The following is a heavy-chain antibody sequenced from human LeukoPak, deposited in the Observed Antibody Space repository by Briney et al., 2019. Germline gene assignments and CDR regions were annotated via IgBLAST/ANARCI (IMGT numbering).Heavy chain of an antibody. CDR1: GFTFSSYS. J-gene: IGHJ6*03. CDR3: AKYWGAYGDYRGRYMDV. Sequence: GGSLRLSCAASGFTFSSYSMNWVRQAPGKGLEWVSSISSSSSYIYYADSVKGRFTISRDNSKNTVYLQMNSLRGEDTAVYYCAKYWGAYGDYRGRYMDVWGKGTTVTVSS. V-gene: IGHV3-21*04. CDR2: ISSSSSYI. D-gene: IGHD4-17*01.